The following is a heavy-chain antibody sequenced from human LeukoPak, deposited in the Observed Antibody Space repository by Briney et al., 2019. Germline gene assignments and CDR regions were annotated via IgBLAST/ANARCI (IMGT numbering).Heavy chain of an antibody. CDR1: GFTFSSYS. CDR2: ISRSSSYI. Sequence: GGSLRLSCAASGFTFSSYSMKWVRQAPGKGLEWVSSISRSSSYIYYADSVKGRFTISRDNAKNSLYLQMNSLRAEDTAVYYCARDGIPYCSSTSCPLPYDAFDIWGQGTMVTVSS. V-gene: IGHV3-21*01. D-gene: IGHD2-2*01. CDR3: ARDGIPYCSSTSCPLPYDAFDI. J-gene: IGHJ3*02.